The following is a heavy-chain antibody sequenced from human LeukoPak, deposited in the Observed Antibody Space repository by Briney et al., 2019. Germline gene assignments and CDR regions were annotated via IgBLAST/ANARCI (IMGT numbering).Heavy chain of an antibody. D-gene: IGHD3-10*01. V-gene: IGHV3-48*01. CDR1: GFTFSSYW. Sequence: GGSLRLSCAASGFTFSSYWMSWIRQAPGKGLEWVSYISSDSSTTYYADSVKGRFTISRDKAKKSLYLQMNSLRAEDTAVYYCARTATSGTYYSLFDSWGQGTLVTASS. J-gene: IGHJ4*02. CDR2: ISSDSSTT. CDR3: ARTATSGTYYSLFDS.